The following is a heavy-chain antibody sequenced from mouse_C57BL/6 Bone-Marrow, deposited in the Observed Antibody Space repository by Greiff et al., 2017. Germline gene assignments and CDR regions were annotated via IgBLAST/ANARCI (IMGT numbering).Heavy chain of an antibody. D-gene: IGHD2-3*01. J-gene: IGHJ2*01. CDR1: GYSITRGYY. CDR2: ISYDGSN. V-gene: IGHV3-6*01. CDR3: ARELLPLYYFDY. Sequence: EVQLQQSGPGLVKPSQSLSLTCSVTGYSITRGYYWNWIRQFPGNKLEWMGYISYDGSNNYNPSLKNRISITRDTSKNQFFLKLNSVTTEDTATYYCARELLPLYYFDYWGQGTTLTVSS.